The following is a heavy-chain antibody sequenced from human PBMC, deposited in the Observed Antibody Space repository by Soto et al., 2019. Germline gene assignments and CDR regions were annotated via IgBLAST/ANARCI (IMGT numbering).Heavy chain of an antibody. CDR1: GGSISSSSYY. Sequence: SETLSLTCTVSGGSISSSSYYWGWIRQPPGKGLEWIGSIYYSGSTYYNPSLKSPVTISVDTSKNQFSLKLSSVTAADTAVYYCARHLDPPLLRYFDWLSTDLYYYYYMDVWGKGTTVTVSS. J-gene: IGHJ6*03. D-gene: IGHD3-9*01. V-gene: IGHV4-39*01. CDR2: IYYSGST. CDR3: ARHLDPPLLRYFDWLSTDLYYYYYMDV.